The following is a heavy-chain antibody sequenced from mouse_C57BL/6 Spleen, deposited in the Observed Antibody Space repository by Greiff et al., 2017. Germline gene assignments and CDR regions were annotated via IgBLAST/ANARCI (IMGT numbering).Heavy chain of an antibody. CDR3: ARSYGYDGFDY. CDR1: GFTFTHYY. CDR2: IRNKANGYTT. V-gene: IGHV7-3*01. J-gene: IGHJ2*01. D-gene: IGHD2-2*01. Sequence: EVQVVESGGGLVQPGGSLSLSCAASGFTFTHYYMSWVRQPPGKALEWLGFIRNKANGYTTEYSASVKGRFTISRDNSQSILYLQMNALRAEDSATYYCARSYGYDGFDYWGQGTTLTVSS.